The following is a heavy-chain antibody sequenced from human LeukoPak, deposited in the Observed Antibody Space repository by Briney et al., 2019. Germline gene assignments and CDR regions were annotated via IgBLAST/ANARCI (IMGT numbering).Heavy chain of an antibody. J-gene: IGHJ4*02. CDR3: ARDPTRYCSGGSCYGLDY. Sequence: SETLSLTCTVSGGSISGGDYYWSWIRQPPGKGLEWIGYIYYSGSTYYNPSLKSRVTISVDTSKNQFSLKLSSVTAADTAVYYCARDPTRYCSGGSCYGLDYWGQGTLVTVSS. CDR1: GGSISGGDYY. D-gene: IGHD2-15*01. V-gene: IGHV4-30-4*01. CDR2: IYYSGST.